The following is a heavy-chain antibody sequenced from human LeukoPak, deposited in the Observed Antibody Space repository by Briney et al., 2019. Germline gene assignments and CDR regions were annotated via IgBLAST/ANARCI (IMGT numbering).Heavy chain of an antibody. CDR1: GFTSSSYE. D-gene: IGHD3-10*01. CDR3: ARDKALTTYYYGSGTPYYYYGMDV. V-gene: IGHV3-48*03. CDR2: IISSGSTI. J-gene: IGHJ6*02. Sequence: RGSLRLSCAASGFTSSSYEMNWVRHAPGEGLEWVSYIISSGSTIYYADSVKGPFTIYRDNAKNSLYLQMNSLRAEDTAVYYCARDKALTTYYYGSGTPYYYYGMDVWGQGTTVTVSS.